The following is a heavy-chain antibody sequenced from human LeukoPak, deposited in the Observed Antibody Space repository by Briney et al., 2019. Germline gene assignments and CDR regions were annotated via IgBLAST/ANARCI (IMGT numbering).Heavy chain of an antibody. J-gene: IGHJ4*02. V-gene: IGHV1-69*06. D-gene: IGHD3-3*01. CDR3: ASNTDEYYDFWSGPYFDY. Sequence: SVKVPCKASGYTFSSYAISWVRQAPGQGLEWMGGIIPIFGTANYAQKFQGRVTITADKSTSTAYMELSSLRSEDTAVYYCASNTDEYYDFWSGPYFDYWGQGTLVTVSS. CDR1: GYTFSSYA. CDR2: IIPIFGTA.